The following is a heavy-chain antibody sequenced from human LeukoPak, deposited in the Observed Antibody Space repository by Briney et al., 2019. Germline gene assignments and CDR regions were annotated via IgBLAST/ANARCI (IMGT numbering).Heavy chain of an antibody. Sequence: GGSLRLSCAASGFTFSSYSMNWVRQAPGKGLEWVSSISSSSSYIYYADSVKGRFTISRDNSKNTLYLQMNSLRAEDTAVYYCARKTYSSGWYVIDYWGQGTLVTVSS. V-gene: IGHV3-21*01. D-gene: IGHD6-19*01. CDR1: GFTFSSYS. CDR3: ARKTYSSGWYVIDY. CDR2: ISSSSSYI. J-gene: IGHJ4*02.